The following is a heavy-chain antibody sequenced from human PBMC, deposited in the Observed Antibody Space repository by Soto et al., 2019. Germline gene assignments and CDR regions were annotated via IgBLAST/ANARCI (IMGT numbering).Heavy chain of an antibody. J-gene: IGHJ4*02. D-gene: IGHD1-1*01. CDR2: IYHSGST. V-gene: IGHV4-38-2*02. CDR3: ARGVYPRAYNWNVYYFDY. CDR1: GYSISSGYY. Sequence: SETLSLTCTVSGYSISSGYYWGWIRQPPGKGLEWIGSIYHSGSTYYNPSLKSRVTISVDTSKNQFSLKLSSVTAADTAVYYCARGVYPRAYNWNVYYFDYWGQGTLVTVSS.